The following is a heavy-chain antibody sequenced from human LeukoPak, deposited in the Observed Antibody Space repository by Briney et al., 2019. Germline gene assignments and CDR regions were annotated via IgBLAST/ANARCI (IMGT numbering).Heavy chain of an antibody. CDR2: IYYSGST. CDR3: ARHRNCSGGSCYHYYYYYMDV. J-gene: IGHJ6*03. Sequence: SETLSLTCTVSGGSISSSSYYWGWIRQPPGKGLEWIGSIYYSGSTYYNPSLKSRVTISVDTSKNQFSLKLSSVTAADTAVYYCARHRNCSGGSCYHYYYYYMDVWGKGTTVTISS. D-gene: IGHD2-15*01. CDR1: GGSISSSSYY. V-gene: IGHV4-39*01.